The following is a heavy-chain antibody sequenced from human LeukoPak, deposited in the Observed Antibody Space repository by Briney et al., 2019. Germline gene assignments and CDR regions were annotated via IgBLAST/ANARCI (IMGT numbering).Heavy chain of an antibody. V-gene: IGHV4-30-2*01. J-gene: IGHJ4*02. Sequence: PSQTLSLTCTVSIGSISSFGYYWSWIRQPPGKGLEWIGYIYHSVSTYYNPSLQSRVTISVDRSKNQFSLKLDSVTAADTAVYYCASGRYYYDGGGDYWGQGTLVTVSS. D-gene: IGHD3-22*01. CDR1: IGSISSFGYY. CDR2: IYHSVST. CDR3: ASGRYYYDGGGDY.